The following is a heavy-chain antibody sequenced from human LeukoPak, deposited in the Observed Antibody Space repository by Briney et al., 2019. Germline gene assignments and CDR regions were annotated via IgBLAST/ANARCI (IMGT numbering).Heavy chain of an antibody. D-gene: IGHD2-15*01. CDR3: ARLVVTATHIDY. V-gene: IGHV3-66*01. J-gene: IGHJ4*02. CDR2: TYSGGST. Sequence: GGSLRLSCAASGFTVSSSYMSWVRQAPGKGLEWVSVTYSGGSTYYADSVKGRFTISRDNSKNTLYLQMNSLRAEDTAVYYCARLVVTATHIDYWGQGTLVTVSS. CDR1: GFTVSSSY.